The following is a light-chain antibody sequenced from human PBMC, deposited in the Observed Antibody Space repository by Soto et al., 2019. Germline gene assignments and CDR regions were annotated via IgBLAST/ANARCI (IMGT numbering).Light chain of an antibody. CDR1: QGISNW. Sequence: DIQMTQSPSSVSASVGDRVTITCRARQGISNWLAWYQQQPGKAPKILIYAASSLQSGVPSRFRGGGSGTNVTLIISSLQPEDFATYYCQQTNTFLPLTCGGGTKVEIK. J-gene: IGKJ4*01. CDR3: QQTNTFLPLT. V-gene: IGKV1-12*01. CDR2: AAS.